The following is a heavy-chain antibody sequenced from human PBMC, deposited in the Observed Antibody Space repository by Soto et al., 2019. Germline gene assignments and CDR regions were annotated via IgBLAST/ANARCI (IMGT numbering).Heavy chain of an antibody. CDR1: GFTLSSYA. CDR2: ISGSGNRT. J-gene: IGHJ6*02. D-gene: IGHD1-26*01. CDR3: AKEVISGSYSHYYYGLDV. V-gene: IGHV3-23*01. Sequence: EVQLLESGGGLVQPGGSLRLSCAASGFTLSSYAMSWVRQAPGKGLEWVSAISGSGNRTFHADSVKGRFTISRDNSKNELYLQMNSLRVVDTAVYCCAKEVISGSYSHYYYGLDVWGQGTTVTVSS.